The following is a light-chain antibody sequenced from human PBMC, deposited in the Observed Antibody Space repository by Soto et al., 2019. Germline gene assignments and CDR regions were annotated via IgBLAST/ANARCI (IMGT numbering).Light chain of an antibody. J-gene: IGKJ4*02. CDR2: AES. CDR1: QGISSY. Sequence: AIRMTQSPSSFSASTGDRVTITCRASQGISSYLAWYQQKPGKAPKLLIYAESTLQSGVTSRFSGSGSGTDFTLTISCLQSEDFATYYCQQYYSYPALTFGGGTKVEIK. CDR3: QQYYSYPALT. V-gene: IGKV1-8*01.